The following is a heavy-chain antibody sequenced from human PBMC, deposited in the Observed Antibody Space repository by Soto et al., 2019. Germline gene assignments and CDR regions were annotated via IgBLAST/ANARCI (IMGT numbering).Heavy chain of an antibody. J-gene: IGHJ4*02. CDR3: ARARSEYSSSWSLGY. D-gene: IGHD6-13*01. CDR1: GGSISSGGYY. V-gene: IGHV4-31*03. Sequence: QVQLQESGPGLVKPSQTLSLTCTVSGGSISSGGYYWSWIRQHPGKGLEWIGYIYYSGSTYYNPSLKSRVTISVDTSKNQFSLKLSSVTAADTAVYYCARARSEYSSSWSLGYWGQGTLVTVSS. CDR2: IYYSGST.